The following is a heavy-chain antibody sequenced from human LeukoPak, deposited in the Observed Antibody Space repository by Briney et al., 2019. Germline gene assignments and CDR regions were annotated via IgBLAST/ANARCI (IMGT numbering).Heavy chain of an antibody. CDR2: INPSGSST. CDR1: GYIFTNHY. J-gene: IGHJ5*02. V-gene: IGHV1-46*01. CDR3: ARDNSIADRGWWFDP. D-gene: IGHD4-23*01. Sequence: ASVKVSCKASGYIFTNHYMHWVRQAPGQGLEWMGLINPSGSSTPYAEKFRGRIIMTRDMSTATDYMELSSLRSEDTAVYYCARDNSIADRGWWFDPWGQGTLVTVSS.